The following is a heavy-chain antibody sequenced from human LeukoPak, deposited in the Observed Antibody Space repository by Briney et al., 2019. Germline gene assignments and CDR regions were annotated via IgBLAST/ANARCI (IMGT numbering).Heavy chain of an antibody. CDR3: ARDGGFWSGYYYHTDAFDI. Sequence: ASVKVSCKASGYTFIDHGISWVRQAPGQGLEWMGWISPNSGGTNYAQKFQGRVTMTRDTSISTAYMELSRLRSDDTAVYYCARDGGFWSGYYYHTDAFDIWGQGTMVTVSS. D-gene: IGHD3-3*01. V-gene: IGHV1-2*02. J-gene: IGHJ3*02. CDR2: ISPNSGGT. CDR1: GYTFIDHG.